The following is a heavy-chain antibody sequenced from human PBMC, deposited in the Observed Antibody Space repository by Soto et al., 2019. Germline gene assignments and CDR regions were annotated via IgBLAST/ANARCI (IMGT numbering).Heavy chain of an antibody. Sequence: GGSLRLSCAASGFTFSSYSMNWVRQAPGKGLEWVSYISSSSSTIYYADSVKGRFTISRDNAKNSLYLQMNSLRDEDTAVYYCARGPALWFGELFLGMDVWDQGTTVTISS. CDR3: ARGPALWFGELFLGMDV. CDR1: GFTFSSYS. J-gene: IGHJ6*02. D-gene: IGHD3-10*01. V-gene: IGHV3-48*02. CDR2: ISSSSSTI.